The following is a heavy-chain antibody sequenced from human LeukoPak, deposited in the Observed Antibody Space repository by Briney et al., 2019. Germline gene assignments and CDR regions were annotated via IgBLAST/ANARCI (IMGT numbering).Heavy chain of an antibody. Sequence: GGSLRLSCAASGFTFSDYYMSWIRQAPGKGLEWVSSISGGGTISYADSVKGRFTISRENAKNSLYLQMNSLRAEDTAVYYCARDRIAAGGTVHQHWGQGTLVTVSS. CDR3: ARDRIAAGGTVHQH. J-gene: IGHJ4*02. CDR1: GFTFSDYY. V-gene: IGHV3-11*01. CDR2: ISGGGTI. D-gene: IGHD6-13*01.